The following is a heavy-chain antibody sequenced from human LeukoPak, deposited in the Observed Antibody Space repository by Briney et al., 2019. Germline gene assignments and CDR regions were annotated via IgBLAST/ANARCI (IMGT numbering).Heavy chain of an antibody. CDR1: GFTFSSYW. D-gene: IGHD2-2*01. CDR2: IKQDGSEK. Sequence: GGSLRLSCAASGFTFSSYWMSWVRQAPGKGLEWVANIKQDGSEKYYVDSVKGRFTISRDNAKNSLYLQMNSLRAEDTAVYHCARDPAGYCSSTSCFGYFDYWGQGTLVTVSS. J-gene: IGHJ4*02. V-gene: IGHV3-7*03. CDR3: ARDPAGYCSSTSCFGYFDY.